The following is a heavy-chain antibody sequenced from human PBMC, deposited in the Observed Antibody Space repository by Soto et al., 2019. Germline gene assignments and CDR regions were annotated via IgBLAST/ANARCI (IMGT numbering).Heavy chain of an antibody. Sequence: SETLSLTCTVSGGSISSSSYYWGWIRQPPGKGLEWIGSIYYSGSTYYNPSRKSRVTIAVDTSKSQFSLQLRSVTAADTAVSYCAQESGSDHGYFRWVDPWGQGPPVP. V-gene: IGHV4-39*07. CDR3: AQESGSDHGYFRWVDP. D-gene: IGHD5-12*01. CDR1: GGSISSSSYY. CDR2: IYYSGST. J-gene: IGHJ5*02.